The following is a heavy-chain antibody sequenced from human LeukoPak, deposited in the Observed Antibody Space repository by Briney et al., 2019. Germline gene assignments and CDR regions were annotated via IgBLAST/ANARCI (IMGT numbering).Heavy chain of an antibody. V-gene: IGHV3-23*01. J-gene: IGHJ3*02. CDR2: ISGSGGST. CDR3: AAQWLVLGAFDI. D-gene: IGHD6-19*01. Sequence: GGSLRLSCAASGFTVSSNYMSWVRQAPGKGLEWVSAISGSGGSTYYADSVKGRFTISRDNSKSTLYLQMNSLRAEDTAVYYCAAQWLVLGAFDIWGQGTMVTVSS. CDR1: GFTVSSNY.